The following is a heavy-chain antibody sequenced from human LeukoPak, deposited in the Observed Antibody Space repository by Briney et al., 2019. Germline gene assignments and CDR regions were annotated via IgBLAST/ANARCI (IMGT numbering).Heavy chain of an antibody. CDR3: ARGPYCGGDRYYHFDY. V-gene: IGHV4-34*01. Sequence: SETLSLTCAVYGGSFSGYYWSWIRQPPGKGLEWIGEINHSGSTNYNPPLKSRVTMSVDTSKNQFSLKLSSVTAADTAVYYCARGPYCGGDRYYHFDYWGQGTLVTVSS. D-gene: IGHD2-21*01. J-gene: IGHJ4*02. CDR2: INHSGST. CDR1: GGSFSGYY.